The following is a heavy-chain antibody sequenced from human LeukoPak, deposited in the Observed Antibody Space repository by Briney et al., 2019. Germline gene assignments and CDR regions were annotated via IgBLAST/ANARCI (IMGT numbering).Heavy chain of an antibody. J-gene: IGHJ5*02. CDR2: IYYSGST. CDR1: GGSISSGDYY. V-gene: IGHV4-61*08. D-gene: IGHD6-19*01. Sequence: PSETLSLTCTVSGGSISSGDYYWSWIRQPPGKGLEWIGYIYYSGSTNYNPSLKSRVTISVDTSKNQFSLKLSSVTAADTAVYYCARHRPDSSGWLSNWFDPWGQGTLVTVSS. CDR3: ARHRPDSSGWLSNWFDP.